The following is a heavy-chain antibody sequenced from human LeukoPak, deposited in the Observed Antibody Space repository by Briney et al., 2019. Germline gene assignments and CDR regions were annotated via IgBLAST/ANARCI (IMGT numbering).Heavy chain of an antibody. CDR3: VKDFGRVRGTPDS. V-gene: IGHV3-64D*06. Sequence: GGSLGLSCSASGFVFSIYTMYWVRQAPGKGPEYVSTISGSGNGGSIYYADSVKGRFTISRDDSKSILYLQMNGLRSEDTAVYYCVKDFGRVRGTPDSWGQGTLVTVSS. CDR1: GFVFSIYT. J-gene: IGHJ4*02. D-gene: IGHD3-16*01. CDR2: ISGSGNGGSI.